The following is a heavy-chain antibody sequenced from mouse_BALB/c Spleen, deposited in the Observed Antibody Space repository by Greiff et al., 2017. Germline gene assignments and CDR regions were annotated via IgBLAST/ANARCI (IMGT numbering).Heavy chain of an antibody. J-gene: IGHJ4*01. V-gene: IGHV1-4*01. Sequence: VQLQQSGAELARPGASVKMSCKASGYTFTSYTMHWVKQRPGQGLEWIGYINPSSGYTNYNQKFKDKATLTADKSSSTAYMQLSSLTSEDSAVYYCARSEDYYGSSYAMDYWGQGTSVTVAS. D-gene: IGHD1-1*01. CDR3: ARSEDYYGSSYAMDY. CDR1: GYTFTSYT. CDR2: INPSSGYT.